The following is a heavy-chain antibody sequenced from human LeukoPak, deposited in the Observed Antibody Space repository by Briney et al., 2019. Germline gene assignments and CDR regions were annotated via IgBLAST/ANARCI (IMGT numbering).Heavy chain of an antibody. V-gene: IGHV3-23*01. Sequence: GGSLRLSCAASGFTFSSYAMSWVRQAPGKGLEWVSAISGSGGSTYYADSVKGRFTISRDNSKNTLYLQMNSLRAEDTAVYYCARLIAVAPFGGMDVWGQGTTVTVSS. CDR3: ARLIAVAPFGGMDV. D-gene: IGHD6-19*01. J-gene: IGHJ6*02. CDR2: ISGSGGST. CDR1: GFTFSSYA.